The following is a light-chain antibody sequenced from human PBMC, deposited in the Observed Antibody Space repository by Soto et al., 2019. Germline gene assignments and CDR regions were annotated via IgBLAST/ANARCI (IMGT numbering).Light chain of an antibody. CDR3: SSYPPSTTLSVV. CDR2: GVT. Sequence: QSVLTQPASVSGSPGQSITISCTGTSSDVGGYNYVSWYQQHPGKAPKLMIYGVTNRPSGVSNRFSGSKSGNTASLTISGLHAEDYAYYYCSSYPPSTTLSVVFGGGTKLTVL. J-gene: IGLJ2*01. V-gene: IGLV2-14*01. CDR1: SSDVGGYNY.